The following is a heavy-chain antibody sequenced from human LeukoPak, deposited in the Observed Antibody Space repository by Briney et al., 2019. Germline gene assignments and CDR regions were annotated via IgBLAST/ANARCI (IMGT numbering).Heavy chain of an antibody. Sequence: GGSLRLSCAVSGFTFSSYNMNWVRQAPGKGLEWVSGISGGGGSAYYADSVKGRFTISRDNSENTLYLQMNSLRAEDTAIYHCARGGRYCTTTNCYIGKWGQGTLVTVSS. CDR2: ISGGGGSA. CDR1: GFTFSSYN. V-gene: IGHV3-23*01. D-gene: IGHD2-2*02. J-gene: IGHJ4*02. CDR3: ARGGRYCTTTNCYIGK.